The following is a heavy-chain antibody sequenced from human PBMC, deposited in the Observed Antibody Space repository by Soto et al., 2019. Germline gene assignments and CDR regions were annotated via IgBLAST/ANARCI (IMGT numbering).Heavy chain of an antibody. D-gene: IGHD4-17*01. V-gene: IGHV3-23*01. CDR3: AKVDDYGDYGNYFDY. Sequence: GGSLRLSCAASGFTFSSYAMSWVRQAPEKGLEWVSAISGSGGSTYYADSVKGRFTISRDNSKNTLYLQMNSLRAEDTAVYYCAKVDDYGDYGNYFDYWGQGTLVTVSS. J-gene: IGHJ4*02. CDR1: GFTFSSYA. CDR2: ISGSGGST.